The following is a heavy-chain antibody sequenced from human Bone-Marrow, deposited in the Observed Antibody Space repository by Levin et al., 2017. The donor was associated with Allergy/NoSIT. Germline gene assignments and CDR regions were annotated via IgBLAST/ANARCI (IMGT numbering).Heavy chain of an antibody. Sequence: GESLKISCAASGFXFXYXXMSXXXXXXXKGLEWLSYISSNGNTIQYADSVKGRFTISRDNAKNSVYLQMNSLRAEDTAVYYCVREERLRWSHYWGQGTLVTVSS. CDR3: VREERLRWSHY. V-gene: IGHV3-11*01. J-gene: IGHJ4*02. D-gene: IGHD4-23*01. CDR2: ISSNGNTI. CDR1: GFXFXYXX.